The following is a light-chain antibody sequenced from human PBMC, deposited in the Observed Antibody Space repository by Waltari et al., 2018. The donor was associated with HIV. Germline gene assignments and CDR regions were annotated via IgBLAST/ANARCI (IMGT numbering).Light chain of an antibody. CDR3: EQSYDFPRT. J-gene: IGKJ1*01. CDR1: QKIGTY. CDR2: SAS. V-gene: IGKV1-39*01. Sequence: IQMTQSPNSLSASVGGTVTFTCRSSQKIGTYVNWYQHTSGRPPRPLIFSASSLQRGVSSRFSGRGSGTDFTLTINNLQPEDFATYYCEQSYDFPRTFGQGTTVE.